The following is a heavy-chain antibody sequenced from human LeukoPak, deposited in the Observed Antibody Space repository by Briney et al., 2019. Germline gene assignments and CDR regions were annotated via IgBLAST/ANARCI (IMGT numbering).Heavy chain of an antibody. CDR3: ARVESEIAPSHPYNWFDP. V-gene: IGHV4-30-4*01. CDR2: IYYSGRT. D-gene: IGHD6-13*01. CDR1: GGSISSGVYY. Sequence: PSETLSLTCTVSGGSISSGVYYWSWLRQPPGKGLEWIGYIYYSGRTYYNPSLKSRVSISVDTSKNRVSLQLSSVTAADTAVYYCARVESEIAPSHPYNWFDPWGQGTLVTVSS. J-gene: IGHJ5*02.